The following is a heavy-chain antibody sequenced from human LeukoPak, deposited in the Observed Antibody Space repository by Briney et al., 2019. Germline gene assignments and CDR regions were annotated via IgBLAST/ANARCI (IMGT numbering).Heavy chain of an antibody. J-gene: IGHJ4*02. CDR1: GGSISSGGYY. V-gene: IGHV4-31*03. D-gene: IGHD3-10*01. Sequence: PSETLSLTCTVSGGSISSGGYYWSWIRQHPGKGLEWIGYIYYSGSTYYNPSLKSRVTISVDTSKNQFSLKLSSVTAADTAVYYCARVRSDYYGSGSYLDYWGQGTLVTVSS. CDR2: IYYSGST. CDR3: ARVRSDYYGSGSYLDY.